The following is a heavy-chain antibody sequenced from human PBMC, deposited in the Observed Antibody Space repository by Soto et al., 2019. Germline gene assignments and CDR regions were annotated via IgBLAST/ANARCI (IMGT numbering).Heavy chain of an antibody. Sequence: SETLSLTCTVSGGSVTGYYWTWIRQPAGKGLEWIGRVYSSGGTHYNPSLKSRVTISLDTSKNQFSLRLLSVTDADTAVYYCARGQRFSDWFDPWGQGTLVTVSS. CDR1: GGSVTGYY. V-gene: IGHV4-4*07. CDR2: VYSSGGT. CDR3: ARGQRFSDWFDP. J-gene: IGHJ5*02. D-gene: IGHD3-3*01.